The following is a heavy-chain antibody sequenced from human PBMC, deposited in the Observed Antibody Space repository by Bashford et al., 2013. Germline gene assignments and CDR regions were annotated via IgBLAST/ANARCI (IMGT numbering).Heavy chain of an antibody. D-gene: IGHD6-13*01. CDR3: ARDYWSSWYGAFDS. V-gene: IGHV1-2*02. CDR2: INPNSGGT. Sequence: ASVKVSCKASGYTFTGHYMHWVRQAPGQGLEWMGWINPNSGGTNYAQKFQDRVIMTWDTSSSTAYMELRRLTSDDTAVYHCARDYWSSWYGAFDSWGQGTLVTVSS. CDR1: GYTFTGHY. J-gene: IGHJ4*02.